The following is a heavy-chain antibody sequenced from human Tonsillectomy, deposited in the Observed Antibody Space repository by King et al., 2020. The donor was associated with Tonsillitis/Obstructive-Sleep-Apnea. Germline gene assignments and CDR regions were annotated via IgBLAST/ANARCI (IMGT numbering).Heavy chain of an antibody. Sequence: VQLVESGAEVKKPGSSVKVSCKASGGTFSSYAISWVRQAPGRGLEWMGGSIPIFGTANYAQKFQGRVTMTADESTRTASMELSSLRSEDTAVYYCARGEPNYYDSSGYYYPASYDYWGQGTLVTVSS. CDR2: SIPIFGTA. CDR1: GGTFSSYA. CDR3: ARGEPNYYDSSGYYYPASYDY. D-gene: IGHD3-22*01. V-gene: IGHV1-69*01. J-gene: IGHJ4*02.